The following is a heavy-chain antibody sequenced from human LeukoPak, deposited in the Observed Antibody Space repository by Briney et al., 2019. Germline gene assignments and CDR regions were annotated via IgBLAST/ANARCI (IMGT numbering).Heavy chain of an antibody. CDR3: ARSRLVTDYYFDY. J-gene: IGHJ4*02. CDR2: IGGSGGIT. Sequence: GGSLRLSCAASGFTFSGSAMHWVRQAPGKGLEWVSGIGGSGGITFYADSVKGRFTISRDNSKNTLYLQMNGLRAEDTAVYYCARSRLVTDYYFDYWGQGTLVTVSS. D-gene: IGHD3-9*01. V-gene: IGHV3-23*01. CDR1: GFTFSGSA.